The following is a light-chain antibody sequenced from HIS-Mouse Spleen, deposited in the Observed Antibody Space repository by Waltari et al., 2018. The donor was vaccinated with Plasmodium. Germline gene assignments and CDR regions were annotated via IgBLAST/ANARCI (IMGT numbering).Light chain of an antibody. CDR2: EDS. Sequence: SYELTQPPSVSVSPGQTARITCSGTALPKNYAYWYQQKSGQAPVLVIYEDSQRPSGIPERFSGSSSGTMATLTISGAQVEDEADYYCYSTDSSGNHRVFGGGTKLTVL. CDR3: YSTDSSGNHRV. V-gene: IGLV3-10*01. CDR1: ALPKNY. J-gene: IGLJ3*02.